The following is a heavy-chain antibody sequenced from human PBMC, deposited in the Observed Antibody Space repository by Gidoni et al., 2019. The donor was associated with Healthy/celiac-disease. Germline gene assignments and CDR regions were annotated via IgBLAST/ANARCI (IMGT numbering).Heavy chain of an antibody. J-gene: IGHJ6*02. CDR1: GFTFSRYW. Sequence: EVQLGESGGGLVQPGGSRRLPCAASGFTFSRYWMHWFRQAPGKGLVCVSRINSDGSSTSYADSVKGRFTISRDNAKNTLYLQMNSLRAEDTAVYYCARSGSPSGGRLGGDDYYGMDVWGQGTTVTVSS. D-gene: IGHD2-15*01. CDR2: INSDGSST. V-gene: IGHV3-74*01. CDR3: ARSGSPSGGRLGGDDYYGMDV.